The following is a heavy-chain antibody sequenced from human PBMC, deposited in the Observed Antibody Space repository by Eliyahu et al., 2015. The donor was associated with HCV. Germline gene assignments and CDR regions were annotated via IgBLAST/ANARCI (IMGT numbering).Heavy chain of an antibody. CDR3: ARDHRYYGSGSYYN. Sequence: QVQLVQSVAEVKKPGFSVKXSXKASGVTFXSYAIXWXRQAPGQGLEWMGGIIPIFGTANYAQKFQGRVTITADESTSTAYMELSSLRSEDTAVYYCARDHRYYGSGSYYNWGQGTLVTVSS. D-gene: IGHD3-10*01. V-gene: IGHV1-69*01. CDR1: GVTFXSYA. CDR2: IIPIFGTA. J-gene: IGHJ4*02.